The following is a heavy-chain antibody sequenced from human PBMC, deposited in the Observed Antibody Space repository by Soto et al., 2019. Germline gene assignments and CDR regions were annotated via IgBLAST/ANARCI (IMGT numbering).Heavy chain of an antibody. D-gene: IGHD4-17*01. Sequence: SQTLSLTCAISGDSVSSNSAAWNWIRQSPSRGLEWLGRTYYRSKWYNDYAVSVKSRITINPDTSKNQFSLQLNSVTPEDTAVYYCAREILATVTPSPYYYYYGMDVWGQGATVTVSS. J-gene: IGHJ6*02. CDR2: TYYRSKWYN. CDR3: AREILATVTPSPYYYYYGMDV. V-gene: IGHV6-1*01. CDR1: GDSVSSNSAA.